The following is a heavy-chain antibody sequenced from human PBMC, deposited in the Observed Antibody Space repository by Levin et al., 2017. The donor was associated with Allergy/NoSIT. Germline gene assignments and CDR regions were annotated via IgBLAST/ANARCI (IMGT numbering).Heavy chain of an antibody. V-gene: IGHV1-2*02. Sequence: GESLKISCKASGYTFTGYYMHWVRQAPGQGLEWMGWINPNSGGTNYAQKFQGRVTMTRDTSISTAYMELSRLRSDDTAVYYCARDYCSGGSCYRKYFQHWGQGTLVTVSS. D-gene: IGHD2-15*01. CDR1: GYTFTGYY. CDR3: ARDYCSGGSCYRKYFQH. J-gene: IGHJ1*01. CDR2: INPNSGGT.